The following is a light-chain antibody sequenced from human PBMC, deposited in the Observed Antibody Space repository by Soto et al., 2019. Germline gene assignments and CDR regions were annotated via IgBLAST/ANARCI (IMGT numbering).Light chain of an antibody. CDR3: QQYHNWPA. Sequence: VVMTQSPATLSVYPGERGTLSCRASQSVNIYLAWYQQKPGQTPRLLIYDASNRATGIPARFSGSGSGTEFTLTISSLQSDDIAVYYCQQYHNWPAFGQGTKVDIK. CDR1: QSVNIY. V-gene: IGKV3-15*01. CDR2: DAS. J-gene: IGKJ1*01.